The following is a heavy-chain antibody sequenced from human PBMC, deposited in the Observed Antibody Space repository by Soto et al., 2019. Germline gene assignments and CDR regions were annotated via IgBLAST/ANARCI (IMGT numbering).Heavy chain of an antibody. Sequence: ASVKVSCKASGYTFTSYGISWVRQAPGQGLEWMGWISAYNGNTNYAQKLQGRVTMTTDTSTSTAYMELRSLRSDDTAVYYCGRDPYCSSTSCSDYWGQRTLVTVSS. CDR3: GRDPYCSSTSCSDY. V-gene: IGHV1-18*01. D-gene: IGHD2-2*01. CDR1: GYTFTSYG. CDR2: ISAYNGNT. J-gene: IGHJ4*02.